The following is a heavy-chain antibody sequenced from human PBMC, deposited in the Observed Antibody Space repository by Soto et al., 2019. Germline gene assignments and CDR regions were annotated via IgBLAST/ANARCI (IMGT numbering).Heavy chain of an antibody. CDR2: VSYDGSHE. J-gene: IGHJ4*02. CDR3: AKDVNDPHNYGDYNFHY. CDR1: GFTFSSYA. D-gene: IGHD4-17*01. V-gene: IGHV3-30*18. Sequence: QVQLVESGGGVVQPGTSLRLSCAASGFTFSSYAMHWVRQAPGKGLEWVAVVSYDGSHEFYADFVEGRFTIARDNSKDTLCLQMNSLRAEDTAVYYCAKDVNDPHNYGDYNFHYWGQGTLVTVSS.